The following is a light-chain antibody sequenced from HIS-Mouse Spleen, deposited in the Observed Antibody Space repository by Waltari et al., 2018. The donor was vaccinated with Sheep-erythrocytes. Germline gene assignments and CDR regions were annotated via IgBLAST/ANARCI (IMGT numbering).Light chain of an antibody. Sequence: SYELTQPSSVSVSPGQTARITCSGDVLAKKYARCFQQKPGQAPVLVIYKDSERHSGIPERFSGSSSGTTVTLTISGAQVEDEADYYCYSAADNNRVFGGGTKLTVL. CDR2: KDS. CDR1: VLAKKY. J-gene: IGLJ3*02. CDR3: YSAADNNRV. V-gene: IGLV3-27*01.